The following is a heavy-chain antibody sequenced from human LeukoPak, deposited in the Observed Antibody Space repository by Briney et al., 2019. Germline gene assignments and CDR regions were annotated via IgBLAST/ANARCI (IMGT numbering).Heavy chain of an antibody. Sequence: PGASLRLSCAASGFTFSSYAMRWVRQAPGKGLEWVSAISGSGGSTYYADSVKGRFTISRDNSKNTLYLQMNSLRAEDTAVYYCAKGYTYYDFWSGLYGMDVWGQGTTVTVSS. D-gene: IGHD3-3*01. J-gene: IGHJ6*02. V-gene: IGHV3-23*01. CDR3: AKGYTYYDFWSGLYGMDV. CDR2: ISGSGGST. CDR1: GFTFSSYA.